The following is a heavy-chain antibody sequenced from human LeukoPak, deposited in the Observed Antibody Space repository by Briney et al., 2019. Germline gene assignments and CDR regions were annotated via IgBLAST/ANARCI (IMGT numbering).Heavy chain of an antibody. CDR1: GFTLSTYS. CDR3: TRDTVTYDY. V-gene: IGHV3-74*01. CDR2: VNSDGRST. J-gene: IGHJ4*02. Sequence: PGGSLRLSCAASGFTLSTYSMNWVRQAPGKGLVWVSRVNSDGRSTTYADSVKGRFTISRDNAKNTVYLQMNSLRVEDTAVYYCTRDTVTYDYWGQGTLVTVSS. D-gene: IGHD4-17*01.